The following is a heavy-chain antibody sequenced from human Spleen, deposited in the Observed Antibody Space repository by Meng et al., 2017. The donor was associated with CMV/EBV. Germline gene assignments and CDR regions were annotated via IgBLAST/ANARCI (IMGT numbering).Heavy chain of an antibody. V-gene: IGHV3-21*01. CDR2: ISSSSGTYM. CDR1: RFSFSTYN. D-gene: IGHD3-10*01. J-gene: IGHJ4*02. CDR3: AQDRITAVYCFDY. Sequence: GESLKISCVASRFSFSTYNMIWVRQAPGKGLEWVSSISSSSGTYMYYADSVKGRFTISRDNSKNTLFLQMNSLRPEDTAVYYCAQDRITAVYCFDYWGQGTLVTVSS.